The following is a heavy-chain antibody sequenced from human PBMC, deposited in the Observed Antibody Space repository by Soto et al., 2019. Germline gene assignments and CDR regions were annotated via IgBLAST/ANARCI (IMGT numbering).Heavy chain of an antibody. Sequence: EVQLVQSGAEVKKPGESLKISCKGSGYSFTSYWIGWVRQMPGKGLEWMGIIYPGDSDTRYSPSFQGQVTISADKSISTAYLKWSSRKASDTAMYYCAGGGVRGVITRTRDYYGMDVWGQGTTVTGSS. CDR1: GYSFTSYW. CDR2: IYPGDSDT. V-gene: IGHV5-51*01. D-gene: IGHD3-10*01. CDR3: AGGGVRGVITRTRDYYGMDV. J-gene: IGHJ6*02.